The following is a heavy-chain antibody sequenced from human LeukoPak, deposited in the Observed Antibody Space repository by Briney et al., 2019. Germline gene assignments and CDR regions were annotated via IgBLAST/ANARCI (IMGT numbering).Heavy chain of an antibody. CDR2: IYYSGST. Sequence: PSETLSLTCTVSGGSISSSSYYWGWIRQPPGKGLEWIGSIYYSGSTYYNPSLKSRVTISVDTSKNQFSLKLSSVTAADTAVYYCASCSDNCYLRYFDLWGRGTLVTVSS. CDR3: ASCSDNCYLRYFDL. V-gene: IGHV4-39*01. D-gene: IGHD2-21*02. CDR1: GGSISSSSYY. J-gene: IGHJ2*01.